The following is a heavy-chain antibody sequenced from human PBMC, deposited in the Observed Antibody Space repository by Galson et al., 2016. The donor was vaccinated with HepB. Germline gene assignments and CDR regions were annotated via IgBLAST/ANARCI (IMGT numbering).Heavy chain of an antibody. CDR3: ARRDYTSGYYSFYYMDV. J-gene: IGHJ6*03. V-gene: IGHV1-18*04. Sequence: SVKVSCKASGYTSTKYGISWVRQAPGQGLEWLGWISSFNGNTNYAHNFRGRVTMTSDASTNTAYMELRSLRSDDSAVYYCARRDYTSGYYSFYYMDVWGGGTTVTVSS. D-gene: IGHD6-19*01. CDR2: ISSFNGNT. CDR1: GYTSTKYG.